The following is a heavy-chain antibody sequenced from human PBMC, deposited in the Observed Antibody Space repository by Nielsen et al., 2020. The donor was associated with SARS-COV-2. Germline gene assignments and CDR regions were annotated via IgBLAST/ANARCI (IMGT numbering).Heavy chain of an antibody. V-gene: IGHV3-30*03. D-gene: IGHD4-17*01. CDR3: ARDDYGDYYY. Sequence: GESLKISCAASGFTFSSYGMHWVRQAPGKGLEWVAVISYDGSNKYYADSVKGRFTISRDNSKNTLYLQMNSLRAEDTAVYYCARDDYGDYYYWGQGTLVTVSS. J-gene: IGHJ4*02. CDR1: GFTFSSYG. CDR2: ISYDGSNK.